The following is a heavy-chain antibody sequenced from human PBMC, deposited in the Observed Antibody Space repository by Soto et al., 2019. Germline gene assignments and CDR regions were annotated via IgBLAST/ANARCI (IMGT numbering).Heavy chain of an antibody. CDR1: GFTFSSYD. V-gene: IGHV3-64D*06. D-gene: IGHD2-2*02. CDR2: ISSNGGRT. J-gene: IGHJ4*02. CDR3: VKDLLVVVPAAIRALDY. Sequence: SLRLSCSASGFTFSSYDMHWVRQAPGKGLEYVSAISSNGGRTYYADSVKGRFTISRDNSKNTLYLQMSSLRAEDTAVYYCVKDLLVVVPAAIRALDYWGQGTLVTVSS.